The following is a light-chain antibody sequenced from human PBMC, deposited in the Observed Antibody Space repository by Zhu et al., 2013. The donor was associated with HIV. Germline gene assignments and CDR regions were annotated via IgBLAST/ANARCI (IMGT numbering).Light chain of an antibody. V-gene: IGKV3-20*01. J-gene: IGKJ1*01. CDR3: QRFGSSVTWT. Sequence: DIVLTQSPGTLSVSPGERATLSCRASQSVANSLAWYQQKPGQAPRLVIYDASRRATGIPARFSGSGSGTDFTLTITGLEPEDFGMYFCQRFGSSVTWTFGQGTKLEIK. CDR1: QSVANS. CDR2: DAS.